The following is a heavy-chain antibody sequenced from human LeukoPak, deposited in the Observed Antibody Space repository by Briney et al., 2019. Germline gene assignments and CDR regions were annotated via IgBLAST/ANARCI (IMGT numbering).Heavy chain of an antibody. Sequence: ASVNVSHKACVYTFTIYGISWVRQAPGQGREWRGWISAYKCNTNYAQNPQGRVTITTDTSTSTAHRELRRLRSEDTAVYCCAGGGGGYEGEGFVYWGQGTLVTVSS. CDR2: ISAYKCNT. D-gene: IGHD5-12*01. CDR1: VYTFTIYG. V-gene: IGHV1-18*01. J-gene: IGHJ4*02. CDR3: AGGGGGYEGEGFVY.